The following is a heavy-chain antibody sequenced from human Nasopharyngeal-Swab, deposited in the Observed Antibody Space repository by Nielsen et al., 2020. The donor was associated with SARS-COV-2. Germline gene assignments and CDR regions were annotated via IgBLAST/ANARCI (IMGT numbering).Heavy chain of an antibody. J-gene: IGHJ4*02. CDR3: ARFARELLSGSGSYHLDY. D-gene: IGHD3-10*01. CDR2: IYYSGST. Sequence: SETLSLTCTVSGGSISSSSYYWGWIRQPPGKGLEWIGYIYYSGSTNYNPSLKSRVTISVDTSKNQFSLKLSSVTAADTAVYYCARFARELLSGSGSYHLDYWGQGTLVTVSS. CDR1: GGSISSSSYY. V-gene: IGHV4-61*05.